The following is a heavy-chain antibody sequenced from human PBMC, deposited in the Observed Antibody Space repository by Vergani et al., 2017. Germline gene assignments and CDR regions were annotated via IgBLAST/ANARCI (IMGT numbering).Heavy chain of an antibody. J-gene: IGHJ4*02. CDR2: INPNSGRT. V-gene: IGHV1-2*02. CDR1: GYSFTGYY. Sequence: QVQLVQSGAEVKNPGASVTVSCKASGYSFTGYYIHWVRQAPGQGLEWMGWINPNSGRTKYAQKFQGRVTMTRDTSITTAYMEVSRLRSDATAVYYCARGRNFIDYWGQGTLVTVSS. D-gene: IGHD1-7*01. CDR3: ARGRNFIDY.